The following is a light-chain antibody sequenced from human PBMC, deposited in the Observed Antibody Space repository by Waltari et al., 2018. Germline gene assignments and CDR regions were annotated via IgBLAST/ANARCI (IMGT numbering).Light chain of an antibody. CDR3: QQYSSFWT. Sequence: DIQMTQSPSTLSASVGDRVTITCRASQPITTWVAWYQQKPGQAPHLLIYDASRLEFGVATRVSGSGSGTEFTLTISSLRPDDFATYYCQQYSSFWTFGQGTKVEIK. CDR2: DAS. CDR1: QPITTW. J-gene: IGKJ1*01. V-gene: IGKV1-5*01.